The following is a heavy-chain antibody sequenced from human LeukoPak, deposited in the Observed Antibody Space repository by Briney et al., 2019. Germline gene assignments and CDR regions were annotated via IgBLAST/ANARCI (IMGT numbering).Heavy chain of an antibody. CDR1: GGSITSYY. V-gene: IGHV4-59*01. CDR3: ASGGYGSSTTCYLNWFDP. J-gene: IGHJ5*02. CDR2: VSYSGST. Sequence: SETLSLTCTVSGGSITSYYWSWIRQPPGKGLEWIGYVSYSGSTNYNPSLKSRVTISVDTSKNQFSLKLSSVTAADTAVYYCASGGYGSSTTCYLNWFDPWGQGTLVTVSS. D-gene: IGHD2-2*01.